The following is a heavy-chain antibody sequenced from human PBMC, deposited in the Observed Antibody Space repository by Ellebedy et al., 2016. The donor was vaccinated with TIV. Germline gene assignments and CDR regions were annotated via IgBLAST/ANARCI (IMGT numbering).Heavy chain of an antibody. CDR1: GYTFTGYY. Sequence: AASVKVSCKASGYTFTGYYMHWVRQAPGQGLEWMEWINPNSGGTDYAQKFQGRVTMTRDTSISTAYMELSRLRSDDTAVYYCARDGYFFGYDPWGQGTLVTVSS. J-gene: IGHJ5*02. CDR3: ARDGYFFGYDP. D-gene: IGHD5-18*01. CDR2: INPNSGGT. V-gene: IGHV1-2*02.